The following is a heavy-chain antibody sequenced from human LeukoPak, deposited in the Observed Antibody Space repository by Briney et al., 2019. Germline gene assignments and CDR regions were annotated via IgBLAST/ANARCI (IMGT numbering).Heavy chain of an antibody. J-gene: IGHJ6*03. CDR1: GFNVNSYY. CDR2: LSSGDNT. D-gene: IGHD4-11*01. CDR3: ARVTHGYSNGNYYYCMDV. Sequence: GGSLRLSCAASGFNVNSYYMSWVRQAPGRGLEWVSALSSGDNTHYADSVNGRFTISRDNSKNTLYLQLNSLRAEDTAVYYCARVTHGYSNGNYYYCMDVWGKGTTVTVSS. V-gene: IGHV3-53*01.